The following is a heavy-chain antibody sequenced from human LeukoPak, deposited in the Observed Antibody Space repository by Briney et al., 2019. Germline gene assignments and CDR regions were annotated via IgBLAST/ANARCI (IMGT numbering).Heavy chain of an antibody. J-gene: IGHJ4*02. CDR2: ISYDGSNK. Sequence: GGSLRLSCAASRFTFSSYAMHWVRQAPGKGLEWVAVISYDGSNKYYADSVKGRFTISRDNSKNTLYLQMNSLRAEDTAVYYCASLIDYWGQGALVTVSS. CDR3: ASLIDY. V-gene: IGHV3-30-3*01. CDR1: RFTFSSYA.